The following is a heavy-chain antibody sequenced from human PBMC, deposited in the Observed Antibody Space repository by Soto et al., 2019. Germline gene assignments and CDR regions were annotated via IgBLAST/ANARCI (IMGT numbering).Heavy chain of an antibody. CDR3: ARRRGRGSSWYGVFDY. Sequence: QLQLQESGPGLVKPSETLSLTCTVSGGSISSSSYYWGWIRQPPGKGLEWIGSIYYSGSTYYNPSLKSRVTISVDTSKNQFSLKLSSVTAADTAVYYCARRRGRGSSWYGVFDYWGQGTLVTVSS. CDR2: IYYSGST. V-gene: IGHV4-39*01. CDR1: GGSISSSSYY. D-gene: IGHD6-13*01. J-gene: IGHJ4*02.